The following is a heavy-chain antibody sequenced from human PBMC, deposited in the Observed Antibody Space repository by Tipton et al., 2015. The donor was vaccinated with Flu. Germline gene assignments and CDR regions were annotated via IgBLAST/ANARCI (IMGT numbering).Heavy chain of an antibody. CDR1: GFTFSSYS. Sequence: SLRLSCAASGFTFSSYSMNWVRQAPGKGLEWVSSISSSSSYIYYADSVKGRFTISRDNAKNSLYLQMNSLRAEDTAVYYCARGQVVTPKLSYWGQGILVTVSS. V-gene: IGHV3-21*01. J-gene: IGHJ4*02. CDR3: ARGQVVTPKLSY. CDR2: ISSSSSYI. D-gene: IGHD4-23*01.